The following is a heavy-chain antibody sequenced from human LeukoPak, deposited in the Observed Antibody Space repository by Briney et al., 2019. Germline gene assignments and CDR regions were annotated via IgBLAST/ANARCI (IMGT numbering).Heavy chain of an antibody. D-gene: IGHD6-19*01. CDR2: IYYSGST. Sequence: TASETLSLTCTVSGGSISSSSYYWGWIRQPPGKGLEWIGSIYYSGSTYYNPSLKSRVTISVDTSKNQFSLKLSSVTAADTAVYFRARAVYTTASYFWDWGQGTLVTVSS. CDR1: GGSISSSSYY. J-gene: IGHJ4*02. CDR3: ARAVYTTASYFWD. V-gene: IGHV4-39*07.